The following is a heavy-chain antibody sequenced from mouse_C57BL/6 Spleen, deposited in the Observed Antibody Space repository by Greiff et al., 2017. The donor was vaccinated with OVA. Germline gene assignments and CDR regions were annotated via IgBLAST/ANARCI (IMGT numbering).Heavy chain of an antibody. Sequence: QVQLKESGPELVKPGASVKISCKASGYAFSSSWMNWVKQRPGKGLEWIGRIYPGDGDTNYNGKFKGKATLTADKSSSTAYMQLSSLTSEDSAVYFCASGTWYFDVWGTGTTVTVSS. D-gene: IGHD1-1*02. CDR2: IYPGDGDT. J-gene: IGHJ1*03. CDR1: GYAFSSSW. V-gene: IGHV1-82*01. CDR3: ASGTWYFDV.